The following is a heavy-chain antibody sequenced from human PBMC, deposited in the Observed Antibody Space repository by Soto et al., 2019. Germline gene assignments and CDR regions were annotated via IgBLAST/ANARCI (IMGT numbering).Heavy chain of an antibody. Sequence: SETLSLTCTVSGVSISSGGYFWSWIRQHPGKGLEWIGYISYSGSSFSNPSLKSRVALSTDTSKNQFSLKLTSVTAADTAVYYCASRIPGVPYVGAFDYWGHGTLVTVSS. CDR3: ASRIPGVPYVGAFDY. V-gene: IGHV4-31*03. J-gene: IGHJ4*01. CDR2: ISYSGSS. D-gene: IGHD1-1*01. CDR1: GVSISSGGYF.